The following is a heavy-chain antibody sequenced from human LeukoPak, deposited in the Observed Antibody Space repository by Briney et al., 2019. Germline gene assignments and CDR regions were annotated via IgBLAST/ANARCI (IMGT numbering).Heavy chain of an antibody. CDR2: TYYRSKWYN. CDR1: GDSVSSNSAA. V-gene: IGHV6-1*01. CDR3: ARHDSVGLGTLRAFDI. Sequence: SQTLSLTCAISGDSVSSNSAAWNWIRQSPSRGLEWLGRTYYRSKWYNDYAVSVKSRITINPDTSKNQFSLQLNSVTPEDTAVYYCARHDSVGLGTLRAFDIWGQGTMVTVSS. J-gene: IGHJ3*02. D-gene: IGHD7-27*01.